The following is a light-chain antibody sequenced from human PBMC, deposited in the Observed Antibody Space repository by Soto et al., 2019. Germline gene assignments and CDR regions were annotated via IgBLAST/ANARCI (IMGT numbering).Light chain of an antibody. CDR3: QQSYSAPFT. J-gene: IGKJ3*01. Sequence: DIQMTQSPSSLSASVGDRVTITCRASQSISSYLNWYQQKPGKAPKLLIYGVSSLQSGVPSTFSGSGSGTDFTLTISSLQPEDFATYYCQQSYSAPFTFGPGTKVDIK. CDR2: GVS. CDR1: QSISSY. V-gene: IGKV1-39*01.